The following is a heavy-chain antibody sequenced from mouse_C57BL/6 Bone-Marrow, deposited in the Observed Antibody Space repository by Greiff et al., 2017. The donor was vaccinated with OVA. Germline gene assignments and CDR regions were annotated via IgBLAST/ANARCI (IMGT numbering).Heavy chain of an antibody. V-gene: IGHV2-5*01. D-gene: IGHD1-1*01. CDR1: GFSLTSYG. CDR3: AKVYYGSSHWYFDV. J-gene: IGHJ1*03. CDR2: IWRGGST. Sequence: QVQLQQSGPGLVQPSQSLSITCTVSGFSLTSYGVHWVRQSPGKGLEWLGVIWRGGSTDYNAAFMSRLSITKDNSKSQVFFKMNSLQADDTAIYYCAKVYYGSSHWYFDVWGTGTTVTVSS.